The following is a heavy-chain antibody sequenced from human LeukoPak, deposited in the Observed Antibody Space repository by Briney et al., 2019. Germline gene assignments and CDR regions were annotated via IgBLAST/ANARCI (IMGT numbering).Heavy chain of an antibody. CDR2: ISSSSSYI. Sequence: GGSLRLSCGSSGFTFDDYAMHWVRQAPGKGLEWVSSISSSSSYIYYADSVKGRFTISRDNAKNSLYLQMNSLRAEDTAVYYCARDPYCTNGVCLYYGMDVWGQGTTVTVSS. V-gene: IGHV3-21*01. J-gene: IGHJ6*02. CDR1: GFTFDDYA. CDR3: ARDPYCTNGVCLYYGMDV. D-gene: IGHD2-8*01.